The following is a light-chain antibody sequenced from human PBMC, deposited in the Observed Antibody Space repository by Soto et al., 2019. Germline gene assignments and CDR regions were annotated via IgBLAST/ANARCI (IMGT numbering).Light chain of an antibody. CDR2: DVS. J-gene: IGKJ1*01. V-gene: IGKV3-11*01. CDR1: QSFSSN. Sequence: ELVMTQSPAPLSVSPGESATLSCRASQSFSSNVAWYQQKPGQAPRLLIYDVSNRATGIPARFSGSGSGTDFSLTISSLEPEDFAVYYCQQRSTWPQTFGQGTKVDNK. CDR3: QQRSTWPQT.